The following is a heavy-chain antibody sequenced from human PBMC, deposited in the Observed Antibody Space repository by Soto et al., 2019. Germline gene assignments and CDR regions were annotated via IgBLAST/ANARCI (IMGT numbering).Heavy chain of an antibody. CDR1: GFTFTSSA. J-gene: IGHJ4*02. Sequence: SVKVSCKASGFTFTSSAMQWVRQARGQRLEWIGWIVVGSGNTNYAQKFQERVTITRDMSTSTAYMELSSLRSEDTAVYYCAADPDLLLWFGEHMEGSFSFDYWGQGTLVTVSS. CDR2: IVVGSGNT. CDR3: AADPDLLLWFGEHMEGSFSFDY. D-gene: IGHD3-10*01. V-gene: IGHV1-58*02.